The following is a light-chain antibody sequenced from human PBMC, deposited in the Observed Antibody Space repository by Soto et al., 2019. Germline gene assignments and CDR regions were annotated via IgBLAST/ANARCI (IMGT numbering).Light chain of an antibody. J-gene: IGLJ1*01. CDR1: SSDVGVFNS. V-gene: IGLV2-14*01. CDR2: EVS. Sequence: QSALTQPASVSGSPGQSITISCTGTSSDVGVFNSVSWYVHHPSKAPKLILFEVSSRPSGTSDRFSGSKSGNTASLTISGLQAEDEAAYYCTSYTKSNTVVFGTGTKLTVL. CDR3: TSYTKSNTVV.